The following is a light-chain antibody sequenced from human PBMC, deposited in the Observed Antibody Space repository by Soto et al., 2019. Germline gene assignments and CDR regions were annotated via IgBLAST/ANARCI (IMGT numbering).Light chain of an antibody. Sequence: EIVMTQSPATLSVSPGERATLSCRASQSIRSNLGWYQQKPGQAPRLLIHGASTRATGVPARFSGSGSGTEFTLTISSLQSEDSAVYYCQQYNNWPPFTFGQGTRLEIK. CDR1: QSIRSN. CDR2: GAS. CDR3: QQYNNWPPFT. V-gene: IGKV3-15*01. J-gene: IGKJ5*01.